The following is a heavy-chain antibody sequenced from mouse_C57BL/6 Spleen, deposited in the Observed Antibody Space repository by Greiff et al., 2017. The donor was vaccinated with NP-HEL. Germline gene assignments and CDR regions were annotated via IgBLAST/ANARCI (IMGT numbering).Heavy chain of an antibody. CDR1: GYTFTDYY. J-gene: IGHJ1*03. CDR3: ARRGTGSWYFDV. D-gene: IGHD4-1*01. V-gene: IGHV1-26*01. CDR2: INPNNGGT. Sequence: EVQLQQSGPELVKPGASVKISCKASGYTFTDYYMNWVKQSHGKSLEWIGDINPNNGGTSYNQKFKGKATLTVDKSSSTAYMELRSLTSEDSAVYYCARRGTGSWYFDVWGTRTTVTVSS.